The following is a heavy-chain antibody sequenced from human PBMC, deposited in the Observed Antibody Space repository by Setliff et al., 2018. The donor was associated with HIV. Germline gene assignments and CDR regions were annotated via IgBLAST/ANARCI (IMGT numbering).Heavy chain of an antibody. J-gene: IGHJ4*02. CDR1: GGSINRSNYY. CDR2: ISYTGST. D-gene: IGHD6-19*01. V-gene: IGHV4-39*01. Sequence: PSETLSLTCTVPGGSINRSNYYWGWIRQPPGKGLEWIGTISYTGSTYYDPSLKSRVTISLDTSKNQFFLKLSSVTAPGTAVYYCARQGGSGWSFDYWGQGTLVTVSS. CDR3: ARQGGSGWSFDY.